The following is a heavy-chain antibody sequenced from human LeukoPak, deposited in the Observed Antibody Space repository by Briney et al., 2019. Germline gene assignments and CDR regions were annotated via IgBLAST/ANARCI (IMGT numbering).Heavy chain of an antibody. CDR2: IKQDGSEK. CDR1: GFTFSSYW. J-gene: IGHJ4*02. V-gene: IGHV3-7*01. CDR3: ARSRSYVGSYYFDY. D-gene: IGHD1-26*01. Sequence: PGGSLRLSCAASGFTFSSYWMSWVRQAPGKGLEWVANIKQDGSEKYYVDSVKGRFTISRDNAKNSLYLQMNSLRAEDTAVYYCARSRSYVGSYYFDYWGQGTLVTVSS.